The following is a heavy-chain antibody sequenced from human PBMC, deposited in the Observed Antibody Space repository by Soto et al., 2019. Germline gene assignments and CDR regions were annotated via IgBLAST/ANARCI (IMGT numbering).Heavy chain of an antibody. D-gene: IGHD4-17*01. V-gene: IGHV4-30-4*01. J-gene: IGHJ6*02. CDR3: ARETTVTMNHYYYYGMDV. CDR2: IYYSGST. CDR1: GGSISSGDYY. Sequence: QVQLQESGPGLVKPSQTLSLTCTVSGGSISSGDYYWSWIRQPPGKGLEWIGYIYYSGSTYYNPSLKSRVTISVDTSKNQFSLKLSSVTAADTAVYYCARETTVTMNHYYYYGMDVWGQGTTVTVSS.